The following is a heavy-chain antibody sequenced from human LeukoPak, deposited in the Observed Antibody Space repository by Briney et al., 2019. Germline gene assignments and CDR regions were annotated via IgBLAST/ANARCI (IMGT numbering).Heavy chain of an antibody. Sequence: SQTLSLTCTVSGGSISSGSYYWSWIRQPAGKGLEWIGRIYTSGSTNYNPYLKSRVTISVDTSKNQFSLKLSSVTAADTAVYYCARLSPYYDFWSGYYTPARDYWGQGTLVTVSS. CDR1: GGSISSGSYY. J-gene: IGHJ4*02. CDR3: ARLSPYYDFWSGYYTPARDY. CDR2: IYTSGST. V-gene: IGHV4-61*02. D-gene: IGHD3-3*01.